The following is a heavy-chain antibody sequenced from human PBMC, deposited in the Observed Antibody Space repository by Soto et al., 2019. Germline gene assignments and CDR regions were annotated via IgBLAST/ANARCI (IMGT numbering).Heavy chain of an antibody. J-gene: IGHJ4*02. Sequence: SETLSLTCTVSGGSITGFYWSWVRQSPGKGLEWIGYFYYSGTTNYNPSLKSRVTISIDMSKNQISLKLTSVTAADTAVYYCAALPRYWGQGTLVTVSS. V-gene: IGHV4-59*01. CDR2: FYYSGTT. D-gene: IGHD6-6*01. CDR3: AALPRY. CDR1: GGSITGFY.